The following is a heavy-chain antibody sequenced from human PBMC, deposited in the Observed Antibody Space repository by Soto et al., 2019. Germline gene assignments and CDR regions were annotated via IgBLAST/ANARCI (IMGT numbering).Heavy chain of an antibody. CDR3: AKVRLAFEAAAGDEIDY. CDR1: GFTFSSYG. V-gene: IGHV3-30*18. D-gene: IGHD6-13*01. CDR2: ISYDGSNK. Sequence: GGSLRLSCAASGFTFSSYGMHWVRQAPGKGLEWVAVISYDGSNKYYADSVKGRFTISRDNSKNTLYLQMNSLRAEDTAVYYCAKVRLAFEAAAGDEIDYWGQGTLVTVSS. J-gene: IGHJ4*02.